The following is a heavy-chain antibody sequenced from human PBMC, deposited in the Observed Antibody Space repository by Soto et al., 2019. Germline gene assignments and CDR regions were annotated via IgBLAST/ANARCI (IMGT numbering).Heavy chain of an antibody. D-gene: IGHD5-12*01. V-gene: IGHV1-69*08. Sequence: QVQLVQSGAEVKKPGSSVKVSCKASGGPFSNDIITWVRQAPGQGLEWMGRIIPLLSTSTYAQKFQGRLTITADRSTGTAYMGLNNLRSEDTAVYYCARDSPIGSTFSGYDAIDYWGQGTRITVSS. CDR1: GGPFSNDI. J-gene: IGHJ4*02. CDR2: IIPLLSTS. CDR3: ARDSPIGSTFSGYDAIDY.